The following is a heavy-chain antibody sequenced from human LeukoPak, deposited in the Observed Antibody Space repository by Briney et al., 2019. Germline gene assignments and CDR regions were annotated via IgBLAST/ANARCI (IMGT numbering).Heavy chain of an antibody. V-gene: IGHV3-23*01. D-gene: IGHD3-22*01. CDR3: AKRGVVIRVILVGFHKEAYYFDS. CDR2: ISDSGGRT. Sequence: QPGGSLRLSCAVSGITLSNYGMSWVRQAPGKGLEWVAGISDSGGRTNYAASVKGRFTISRDNPKNTLYLKMNSLRAEDTAVYFCAKRGVVIRVILVGFHKEAYYFDSWGQGALVTVSS. J-gene: IGHJ4*02. CDR1: GITLSNYG.